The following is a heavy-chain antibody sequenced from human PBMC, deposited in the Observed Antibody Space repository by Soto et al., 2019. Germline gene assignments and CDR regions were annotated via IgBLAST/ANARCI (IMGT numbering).Heavy chain of an antibody. CDR1: GYTLTSYG. V-gene: IGHV1-18*01. J-gene: IGHJ3*02. D-gene: IGHD3-22*01. Sequence: QVHLVQSGAEVKKPGASVKVSCKASGYTLTSYGISWVRQAPGQCLQWMGWISAYNGNTNYADKFQGRVTMTTDTSTSTAHMEVRSLRSDDTAVYYCAKAEAFYETSGYPWSTFDIWGQGTMVTVSS. CDR2: ISAYNGNT. CDR3: AKAEAFYETSGYPWSTFDI.